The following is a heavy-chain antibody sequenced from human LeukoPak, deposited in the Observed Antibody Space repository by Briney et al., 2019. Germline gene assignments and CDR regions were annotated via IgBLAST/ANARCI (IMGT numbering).Heavy chain of an antibody. D-gene: IGHD2-8*01. CDR1: GFTFSSYS. CDR2: ISSSSTYI. CDR3: ASKTGCTNGVCPFDY. J-gene: IGHJ4*02. Sequence: GGSLRLSCAASGFTFSSYSMNWVRQAPGKGLEWVSSISSSSTYIDYADSVKGRFTISRDNAKNSLYLQMDSLRAEDTAVYYCASKTGCTNGVCPFDYWGQGTLVTVSS. V-gene: IGHV3-21*01.